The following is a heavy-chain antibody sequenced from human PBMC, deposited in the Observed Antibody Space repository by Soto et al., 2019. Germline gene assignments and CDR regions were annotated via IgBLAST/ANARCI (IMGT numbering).Heavy chain of an antibody. CDR2: ISGTITYI. V-gene: IGHV3-21*01. CDR1: GFSFSSYS. J-gene: IGHJ3*02. CDR3: ARESDPAKAFDI. Sequence: GGSLRLSCAASGFSFSSYSLNWFRQAPGKGLEWVSSISGTITYIYYTDLVKGRFTISRDNVKNSLYLQMNSLRAEDTAVYYCARESDPAKAFDIWGQGTMVTVSS.